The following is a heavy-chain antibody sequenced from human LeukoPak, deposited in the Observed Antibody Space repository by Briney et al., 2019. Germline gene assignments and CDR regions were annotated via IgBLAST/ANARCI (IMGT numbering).Heavy chain of an antibody. J-gene: IGHJ4*02. Sequence: ASVKVSCKASGYTFTGYGIIWVRQAPGQDLEWLGWISAYKGSTKYPQMFQGRVTVTTDTSTSTAYMELRSLRSDDTAVYYCARADSGGYYVAYWYWGQGTLVTVSS. CDR1: GYTFTGYG. V-gene: IGHV1-18*01. CDR3: ARADSGGYYVAYWY. D-gene: IGHD3-22*01. CDR2: ISAYKGST.